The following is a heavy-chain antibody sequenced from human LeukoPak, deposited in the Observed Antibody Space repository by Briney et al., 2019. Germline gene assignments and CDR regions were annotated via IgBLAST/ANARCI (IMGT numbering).Heavy chain of an antibody. D-gene: IGHD3-10*01. CDR1: SGSISTSNW. J-gene: IGHJ6*02. Sequence: PSETLSLTCVVSSGSISTSNWWSWVRQPPGKGLEWIGEVYHSGTTNFNPSLKSRVAISVDKSKNQFSLKLTSMTAADTAVYYRARDSPHGRGYGMDVWGQGTTVTVSS. CDR2: VYHSGTT. CDR3: ARDSPHGRGYGMDV. V-gene: IGHV4-4*02.